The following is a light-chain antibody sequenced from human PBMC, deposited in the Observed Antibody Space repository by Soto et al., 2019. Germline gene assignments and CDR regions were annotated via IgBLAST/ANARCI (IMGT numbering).Light chain of an antibody. Sequence: DIQMTQSPSTLSASVGERVTITCRASQSISSWLAWYQQKPGKAPKLLIYDASSLESGVPSRFSGSGSGTEYTLTISSLQPDGFATYYCQQYNSYPRTFGQGTKVEIK. CDR1: QSISSW. J-gene: IGKJ1*01. CDR3: QQYNSYPRT. V-gene: IGKV1-5*01. CDR2: DAS.